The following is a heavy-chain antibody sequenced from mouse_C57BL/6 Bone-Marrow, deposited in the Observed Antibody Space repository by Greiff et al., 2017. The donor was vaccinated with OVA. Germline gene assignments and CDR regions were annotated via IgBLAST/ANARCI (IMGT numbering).Heavy chain of an antibody. Sequence: EVQGVESGEGLVKPGGSLKLSCAASGFTFSSYAMSWVRQTPEKRLEWVAYISSGGDYIYYAYTVKGRFPISRDNARNTLYLKMRSLKSEDTAMYYGTRGAIWLRRRFADWGQGTLVTVAA. D-gene: IGHD2-2*01. CDR3: TRGAIWLRRRFAD. CDR1: GFTFSSYA. V-gene: IGHV5-9-1*02. J-gene: IGHJ3*01. CDR2: ISSGGDYI.